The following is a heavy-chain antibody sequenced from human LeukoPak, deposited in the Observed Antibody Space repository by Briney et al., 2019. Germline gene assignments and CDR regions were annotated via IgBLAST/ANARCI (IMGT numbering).Heavy chain of an antibody. CDR3: SRASYRNGIDV. CDR1: GVSIGGDDY. Sequence: PSETLSLTCSVSGVSIGGDDYWSWVRHPPGKGLEWIGYIYYDGATFYSSSLKSRVSISVDTSNSQFSLRLSSVTAADTAVYYWSRASYRNGIDVWGQGTTVTVSS. V-gene: IGHV4-30-4*01. D-gene: IGHD2-2*01. CDR2: IYYDGAT. J-gene: IGHJ6*02.